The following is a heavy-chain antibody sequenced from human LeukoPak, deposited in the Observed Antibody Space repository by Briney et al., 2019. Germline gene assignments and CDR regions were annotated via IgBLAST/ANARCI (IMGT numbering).Heavy chain of an antibody. CDR2: ISAGGAT. D-gene: IGHD1-26*01. CDR3: AKIPTGRREEWFDP. J-gene: IGHJ5*02. Sequence: GGSLRLSCAASGFSFSTYAMTWVRQIPGRGLQWVSAISAGGATYYADSVKGRFTISRDNSKSTLYLQMNSLRADDTAFYYCAKIPTGRREEWFDPWGQGTPVTVSS. V-gene: IGHV3-23*01. CDR1: GFSFSTYA.